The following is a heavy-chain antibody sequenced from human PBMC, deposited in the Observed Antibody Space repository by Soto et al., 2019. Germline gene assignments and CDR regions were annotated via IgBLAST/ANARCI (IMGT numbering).Heavy chain of an antibody. CDR3: AKDRSLLRRELSCYFEL. D-gene: IGHD4-17*01. V-gene: IGHV3-30*18. Sequence: QVQLVESGGGVVQPGRSLRLSCAASGFTFSSYGMHWVRQAPGKGLEWVAVISYDGSKKYYADSVKGRFTISRDNSKKTLYLQMNNLRAEGRAVYYCAKDRSLLRRELSCYFELWGRGTLGTGS. CDR1: GFTFSSYG. CDR2: ISYDGSKK. J-gene: IGHJ2*01.